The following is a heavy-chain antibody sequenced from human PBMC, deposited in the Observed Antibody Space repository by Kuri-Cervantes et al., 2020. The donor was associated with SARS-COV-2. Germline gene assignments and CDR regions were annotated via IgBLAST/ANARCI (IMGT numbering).Heavy chain of an antibody. CDR1: GGSISSGDYY. D-gene: IGHD1-26*01. CDR2: TYYSGST. J-gene: IGHJ4*02. V-gene: IGHV4-30-4*08. Sequence: LRLSCTVSGGSISSGDYYWSWIRQPPGKGLEWIGYTYYSGSTYYNPSLKSRVTISVDTSKNQFSLKLSSVTAADTAVYYCARGGGSYPYYFDYWGQGTLVTVSS. CDR3: ARGGGSYPYYFDY.